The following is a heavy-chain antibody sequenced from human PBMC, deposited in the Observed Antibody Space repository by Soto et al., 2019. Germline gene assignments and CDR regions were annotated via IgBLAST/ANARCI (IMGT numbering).Heavy chain of an antibody. CDR3: VRFGFDLDYDFWSGYYPGN. CDR1: GFTFSSYA. V-gene: IGHV3-64D*08. CDR2: ISSNGGST. D-gene: IGHD3-3*01. J-gene: IGHJ4*02. Sequence: GGSLRLSCSASGFTFSSYAMHWVRQAPGKGLEYVSAISSNGGSTYYADSVKGRLTISRDNSKNTLYLQMSSLRAEDTAVYYCVRFGFDLDYDFWSGYYPGNWGQGTLVTVSS.